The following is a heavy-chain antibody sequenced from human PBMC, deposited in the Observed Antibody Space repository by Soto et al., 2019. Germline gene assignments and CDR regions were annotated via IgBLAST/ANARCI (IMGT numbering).Heavy chain of an antibody. CDR1: GYPFTSFS. V-gene: IGHV5-10-1*01. D-gene: IGHD6-19*01. J-gene: IGHJ4*02. Sequence: GESLKISCKGSGYPFTSFSITWVRQMLGKGLEWLGRIDPSDSYTNYGPSFQGHVTISADKSISTAYLQWGSLKASDTAMYYCARHVPYSSGWYYFDYWGQGTLVTVSS. CDR2: IDPSDSYT. CDR3: ARHVPYSSGWYYFDY.